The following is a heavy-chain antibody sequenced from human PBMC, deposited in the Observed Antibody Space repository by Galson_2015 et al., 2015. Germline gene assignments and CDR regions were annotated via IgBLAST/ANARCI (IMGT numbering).Heavy chain of an antibody. Sequence: SLRLSCAASGFTFSSYAMSWVRQAPGKGLEWVSAISGSGGSTYYADSVKGRFTISRDNSKNTLYLQMNSLRAEDTAVYYCAKDRSVGWELPTFDYWGQGTLVTVTS. CDR1: GFTFSSYA. CDR3: AKDRSVGWELPTFDY. J-gene: IGHJ4*02. CDR2: ISGSGGST. V-gene: IGHV3-23*01. D-gene: IGHD1-26*01.